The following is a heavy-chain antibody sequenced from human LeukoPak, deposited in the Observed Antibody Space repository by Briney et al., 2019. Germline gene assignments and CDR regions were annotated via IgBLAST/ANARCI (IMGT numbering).Heavy chain of an antibody. V-gene: IGHV1-2*02. J-gene: IGHJ3*02. Sequence: ASVKVSCKASGYTFTGYYMHWVRQAPGQGLERMGWINPNSGGTNYAQKFQGRVTMTRDTSISTAYMELSRLRSDDTAVYYCASDYTMTDDAFDIWGQGTMVTVSS. D-gene: IGHD4-17*01. CDR2: INPNSGGT. CDR1: GYTFTGYY. CDR3: ASDYTMTDDAFDI.